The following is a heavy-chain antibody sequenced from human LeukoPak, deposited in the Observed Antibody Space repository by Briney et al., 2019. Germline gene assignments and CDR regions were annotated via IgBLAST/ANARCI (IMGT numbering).Heavy chain of an antibody. D-gene: IGHD5-12*01. J-gene: IGHJ5*02. CDR1: EFTFSRYW. CDR2: IKQDGSER. Sequence: GGSLRLSCAASEFTFSRYWMTWVRQAPGKGLEWVANIKQDGSERYYVDSVKGRFTISRDNAKNSLYLQMNSLRAEDTALYYCARALYSGYEENWFDPWGQGTLVTVSS. CDR3: ARALYSGYEENWFDP. V-gene: IGHV3-7*03.